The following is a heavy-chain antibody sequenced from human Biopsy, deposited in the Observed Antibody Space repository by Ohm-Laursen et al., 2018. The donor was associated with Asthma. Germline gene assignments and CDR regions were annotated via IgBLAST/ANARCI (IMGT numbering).Heavy chain of an antibody. J-gene: IGHJ5*02. Sequence: TLSLTCTVSGGSINIGDYYWSWIRQHPVKGLEWIGYIYYSGSTYYNPSLKSRVSISLDTSKNQFSLSLTSVTAADTAVYYCARTTSGDDGFDPWGQGTLVTVSS. CDR1: GGSINIGDYY. V-gene: IGHV4-31*03. CDR3: ARTTSGDDGFDP. CDR2: IYYSGST. D-gene: IGHD4-17*01.